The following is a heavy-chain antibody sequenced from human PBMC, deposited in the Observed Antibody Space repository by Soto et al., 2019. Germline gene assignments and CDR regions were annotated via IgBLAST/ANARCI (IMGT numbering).Heavy chain of an antibody. CDR3: AVPGAGDFDY. Sequence: PSETLSLTCAVSGASISTNNWWCWVRQPPGKGLEWIGEVYHSGSTNCNPSLKSRVTISIDKSKNQFSLRLTSMTAADTAVYYCAVPGAGDFDYWSQGTLVTVS. V-gene: IGHV4-4*02. CDR2: VYHSGST. J-gene: IGHJ4*02. CDR1: GASISTNNW. D-gene: IGHD6-13*01.